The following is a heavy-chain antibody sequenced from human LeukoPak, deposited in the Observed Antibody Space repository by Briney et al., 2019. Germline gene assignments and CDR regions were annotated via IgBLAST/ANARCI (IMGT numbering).Heavy chain of an antibody. CDR1: GFTFTSYA. V-gene: IGHV3-23*01. CDR2: ISGSGGST. D-gene: IGHD2-8*01. Sequence: GGSLRLSCAASGFTFTSYAMSWVRQAPGKGLEWVSSISGSGGSTYYADSVKGRFTISRDNSKNTLYPQMYSLRAEDTAVYYCAKDLPNPGTSRHFQYWGQGTLVTVSS. J-gene: IGHJ1*01. CDR3: AKDLPNPGTSRHFQY.